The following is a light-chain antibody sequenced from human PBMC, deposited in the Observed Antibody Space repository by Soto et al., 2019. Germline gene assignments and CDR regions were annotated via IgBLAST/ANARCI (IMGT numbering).Light chain of an antibody. CDR1: QGVNSD. CDR3: QEYNTWPWT. V-gene: IGKV3-15*01. Sequence: ETVMTQSPATLSVSPGERPTLHPRASQGVNSDLAWYRRKLGQAPRVLIYGASTRASGIPDRFSGSGSGTEFILTISSLQSEDFAVYYCQEYNTWPWTFGQGTKVDIK. J-gene: IGKJ1*01. CDR2: GAS.